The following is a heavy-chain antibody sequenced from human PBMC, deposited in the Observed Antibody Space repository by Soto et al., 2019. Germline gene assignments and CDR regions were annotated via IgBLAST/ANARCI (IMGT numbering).Heavy chain of an antibody. CDR3: ARRALPALTDAFDI. J-gene: IGHJ3*02. D-gene: IGHD2-2*01. Sequence: GESLKISYKGSGYSFTSYWIGCVRQMPGKGLEWMGIIYPGDSDTRYSPSFQGQVTISADKSISTAYLQWSSLKASDTAMYYCARRALPALTDAFDIWGQGTMVTVSS. CDR1: GYSFTSYW. V-gene: IGHV5-51*01. CDR2: IYPGDSDT.